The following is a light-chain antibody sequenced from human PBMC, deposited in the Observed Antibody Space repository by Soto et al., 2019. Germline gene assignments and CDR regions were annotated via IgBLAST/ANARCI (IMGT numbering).Light chain of an antibody. CDR2: GAS. J-gene: IGKJ1*01. CDR1: QSVSIN. Sequence: ETVLTQSPATLSVSPGERVTLSCRASQSVSINLAWYQQKPGQAPRLLIYGASTGATGVPARFSGSGSGTEFTLTISSLQSEDFAVYYCQQYNNWPRTFGQGTKVDIK. CDR3: QQYNNWPRT. V-gene: IGKV3-15*01.